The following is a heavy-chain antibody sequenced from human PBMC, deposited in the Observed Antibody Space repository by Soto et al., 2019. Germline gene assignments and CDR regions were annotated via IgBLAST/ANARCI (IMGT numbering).Heavy chain of an antibody. CDR2: IYYSGST. J-gene: IGHJ4*02. Sequence: QVQLQESGPGLVKPSQTLSLTCAVSGGSISSGDYYWSWIRQPPGKGLEWIGYIYYSGSTYYNPSLKSRVTISVDTSKNQFSLKLSSVTAADTAVYYCARVAQSPSDYSGYDTFDYWGQGTLVTVSS. CDR3: ARVAQSPSDYSGYDTFDY. CDR1: GGSISSGDYY. V-gene: IGHV4-30-4*01. D-gene: IGHD5-12*01.